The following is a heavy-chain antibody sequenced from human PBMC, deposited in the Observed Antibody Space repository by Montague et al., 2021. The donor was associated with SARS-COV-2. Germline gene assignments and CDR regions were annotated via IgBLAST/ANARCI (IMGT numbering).Heavy chain of an antibody. CDR2: IGTAGDT. V-gene: IGHV3-13*01. J-gene: IGHJ4*02. Sequence: SLRLSCAASGFTFSSYDMHWVRQATGKGLEWVSAIGTAGDTYYPGSVKGRFTISRENAKNSLYLQMNSLGAGDTAVYYCARGRGGGPWYFDYWGQGTLVTVSS. CDR3: ARGRGGGPWYFDY. CDR1: GFTFSSYD. D-gene: IGHD3-16*01.